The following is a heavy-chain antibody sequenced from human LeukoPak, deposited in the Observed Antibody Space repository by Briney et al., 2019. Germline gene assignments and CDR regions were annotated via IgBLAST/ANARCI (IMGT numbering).Heavy chain of an antibody. Sequence: PGGSLRLSCAASGFTFSSYGMHWVRQAPGKGLEWVAVIWYDGSNKYYADSVKGRFTISRDNSKNTLYLQMNSLRAEDTAVYYCARDCSDSSSDYYPLGYWGQGTLVTVSS. CDR3: ARDCSDSSSDYYPLGY. D-gene: IGHD3-22*01. CDR1: GFTFSSYG. CDR2: IWYDGSNK. V-gene: IGHV3-33*01. J-gene: IGHJ4*02.